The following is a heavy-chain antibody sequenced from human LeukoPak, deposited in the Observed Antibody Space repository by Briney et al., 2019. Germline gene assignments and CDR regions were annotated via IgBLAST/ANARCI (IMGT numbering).Heavy chain of an antibody. D-gene: IGHD5/OR15-5a*01. CDR1: GFSFSNYN. J-gene: IGHJ5*02. Sequence: GGSLRLSCTASGFSFSNYNINWVRPAPGKGLEWVSSITTSSSYVFYGNSVKGRFTISRDNAENSVYLQMNSLSVEDTAVYYCAGLDNWFDPWGQGTLVTVSS. CDR2: ITTSSSYV. V-gene: IGHV3-21*01. CDR3: AGLDNWFDP.